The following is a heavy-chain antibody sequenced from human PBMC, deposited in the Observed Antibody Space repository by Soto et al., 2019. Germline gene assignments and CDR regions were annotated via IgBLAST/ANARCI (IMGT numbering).Heavy chain of an antibody. CDR2: IYYSGST. CDR3: ARHANYEFWSGYYGLYYFDY. D-gene: IGHD3-3*01. CDR1: GGSISSYY. V-gene: IGHV4-59*08. Sequence: PSETLSLTCTVSGGSISSYYWSWIRQPPGKGLEWIGYIYYSGSTNHNPSLKSRVTISVDTSKNQFSLKLSSVTAADTAVYYCARHANYEFWSGYYGLYYFDYWGQGTLVTVSS. J-gene: IGHJ4*02.